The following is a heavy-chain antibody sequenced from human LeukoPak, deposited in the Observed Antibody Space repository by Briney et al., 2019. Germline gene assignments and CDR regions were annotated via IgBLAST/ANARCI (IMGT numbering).Heavy chain of an antibody. CDR2: IRSKAYGGTT. CDR3: TRGKSRGGYQDY. V-gene: IGHV3-49*04. Sequence: PGRSLRLSCTASGFTFGDYAMSWVRQAPGKGLEWVGFIRSKAYGGTTEYAASVRGRFTISRDDSKSIAYLQMNSLKTEDTAVYYCTRGKSRGGYQDYWGQGNLVTVPS. J-gene: IGHJ4*02. D-gene: IGHD3-22*01. CDR1: GFTFGDYA.